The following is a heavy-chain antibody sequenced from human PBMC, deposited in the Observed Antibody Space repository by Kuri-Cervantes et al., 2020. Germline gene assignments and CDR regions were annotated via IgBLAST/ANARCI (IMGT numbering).Heavy chain of an antibody. CDR2: IWYDGSNK. V-gene: IGHV3-33*01. CDR1: GFTFSSYG. D-gene: IGHD3-22*01. CDR3: ASVYYYDSSGYFGY. Sequence: GGSLRLSCAAPGFTFSSYGMHWVRQAPGKGVEWVAVIWYDGSNKYYADSVKGRFTISRDNSKNTLYLQMNSLRAEDTAVYYCASVYYYDSSGYFGYWGQGTLVTVSS. J-gene: IGHJ4*02.